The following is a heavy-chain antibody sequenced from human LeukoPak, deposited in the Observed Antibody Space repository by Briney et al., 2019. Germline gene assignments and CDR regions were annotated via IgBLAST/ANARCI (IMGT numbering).Heavy chain of an antibody. CDR1: GDSITNHY. CDR3: AGSGGLANTGAVFDY. D-gene: IGHD3-10*01. J-gene: IGHJ4*02. Sequence: SETLSLTCIVSGDSITNHYWSLIRRPPGKGLEWIGYIYYNGIINYNPSPKSRVTISEDTSRNQFSMKLNSVTAADTAVYYCAGSGGLANTGAVFDYWGQGTLVTVSS. V-gene: IGHV4-59*11. CDR2: IYYNGII.